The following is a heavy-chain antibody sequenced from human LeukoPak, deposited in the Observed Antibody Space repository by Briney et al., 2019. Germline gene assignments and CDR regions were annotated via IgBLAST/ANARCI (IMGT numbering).Heavy chain of an antibody. V-gene: IGHV3-64*01. CDR1: GFTFSSYA. CDR3: ARVILGFGEFDAFDI. CDR2: ISSNGGST. Sequence: GGSPRLSCAASGFTFSSYAMHWVRQAPGKGLEYVSAISSNGGSTYYANSVKGRFTISRNNSKNTLYLQMGSLRAEDMAVYYCARVILGFGEFDAFDIWGQGTMVTVSS. J-gene: IGHJ3*02. D-gene: IGHD3-10*01.